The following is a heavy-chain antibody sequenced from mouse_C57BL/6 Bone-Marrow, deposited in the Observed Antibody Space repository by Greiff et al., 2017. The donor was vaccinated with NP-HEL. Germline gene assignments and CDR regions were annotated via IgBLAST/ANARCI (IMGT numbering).Heavy chain of an antibody. V-gene: IGHV1-63*01. CDR2: IYPGGGYT. CDR3: ARGGSYVAMDY. D-gene: IGHD1-1*02. J-gene: IGHJ4*01. Sequence: VQLQQSGAELVRPGTSVKMSCTASGYTFTNYWIGWAKQRPGHGLEWIGDIYPGGGYTNYNEKFKGKATLTADKSSSTAYMQFSSLTSEDSAIYYCARGGSYVAMDYWGQGTSVTVSS. CDR1: GYTFTNYW.